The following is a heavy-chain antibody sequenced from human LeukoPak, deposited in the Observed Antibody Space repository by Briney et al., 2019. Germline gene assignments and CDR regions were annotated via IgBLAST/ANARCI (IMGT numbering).Heavy chain of an antibody. Sequence: SGTLSLTCGVPGGSITNTNYWTWVRQPPGKGLEWIGEVNLQGGTNYNPSLMGRVAISVDTSENHISLQLTSVTAADTAVYYCAREGGPYRPLDYSGQGTLVTVSS. J-gene: IGHJ4*02. CDR3: AREGGPYRPLDY. CDR2: VNLQGGT. V-gene: IGHV4-4*02. CDR1: GGSITNTNY.